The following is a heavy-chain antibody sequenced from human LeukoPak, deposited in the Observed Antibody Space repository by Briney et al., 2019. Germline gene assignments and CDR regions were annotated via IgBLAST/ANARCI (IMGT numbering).Heavy chain of an antibody. J-gene: IGHJ6*03. Sequence: ETLSLTCTVSGGSISSSSYYWGWIRQPPGKGLEWVSSISSSSSYIYYADSVKGRFTISRDNAKNSLYLQMNSLRAEDTAVYYCARDGRFLEWLLYYYYYYMDVWGKGTTVTVSS. CDR2: ISSSSSYI. CDR3: ARDGRFLEWLLYYYYYYMDV. CDR1: GGSISSSS. V-gene: IGHV3-21*01. D-gene: IGHD3-3*01.